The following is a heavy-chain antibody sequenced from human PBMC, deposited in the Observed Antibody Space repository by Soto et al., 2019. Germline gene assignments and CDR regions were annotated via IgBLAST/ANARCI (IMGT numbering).Heavy chain of an antibody. CDR3: ARDPTIFGVNYFDY. J-gene: IGHJ4*02. V-gene: IGHV3-21*01. D-gene: IGHD3-3*01. CDR2: ISRSSSHI. Sequence: EVQLVESGGGLVKPGGSLRLSCAASGFTFSFYSMNWVRQSPGKGLEWVSSISRSSSHIYYADSVKGRFTISRDNAKNSLYLQMNSLRAEDTAVYYCARDPTIFGVNYFDYWGQGSLVTVTS. CDR1: GFTFSFYS.